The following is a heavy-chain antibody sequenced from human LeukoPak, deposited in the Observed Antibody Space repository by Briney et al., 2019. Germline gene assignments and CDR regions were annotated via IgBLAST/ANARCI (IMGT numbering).Heavy chain of an antibody. J-gene: IGHJ4*02. CDR2: IYYSGST. D-gene: IGHD1-26*01. V-gene: IGHV4-59*01. CDR3: ARARIVGATRTFDY. Sequence: KASETLSLTCTVSGGSISSYYWSWIRQPPGKGLEWIGYIYYSGSTNYNPSLKSRVTISVDTSKNQFSLKLSSVTAADTAVYYCARARIVGATRTFDYWGQGTLVTVSS. CDR1: GGSISSYY.